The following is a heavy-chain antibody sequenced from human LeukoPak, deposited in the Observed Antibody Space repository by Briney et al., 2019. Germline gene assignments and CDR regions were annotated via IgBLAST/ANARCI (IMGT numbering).Heavy chain of an antibody. CDR1: GFTVSSNY. CDR2: INQDGSEK. V-gene: IGHV3-7*01. J-gene: IGHJ4*02. D-gene: IGHD3-22*01. Sequence: GGSLRLSCAASGFTVSSNYMSWVRQAPGKGLEWVANINQDGSEKYYVDSVKGRFTISRDNAKNSLYLQMNSLRAEDTAVYYCARDQYDSSGYRVGYWGQGTLVTVSS. CDR3: ARDQYDSSGYRVGY.